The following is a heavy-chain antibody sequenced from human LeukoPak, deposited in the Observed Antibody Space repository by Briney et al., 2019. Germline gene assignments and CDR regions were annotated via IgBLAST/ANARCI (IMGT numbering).Heavy chain of an antibody. CDR2: IYYSGST. J-gene: IGHJ4*02. CDR1: GGSISSYY. CDR3: ARGARETLHFDY. V-gene: IGHV4-59*12. D-gene: IGHD4-23*01. Sequence: SETLSLTCTVSGGSISSYYWSWIRQPPGKGLEWIGYIYYSGSTNYNPSLRSRVTISVDTSKNQFSLKLSSVTAADTAVYYCARGARETLHFDYWGQGTLVTVSS.